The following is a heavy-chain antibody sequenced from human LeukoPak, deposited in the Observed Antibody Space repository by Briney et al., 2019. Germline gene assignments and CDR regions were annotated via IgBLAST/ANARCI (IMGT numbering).Heavy chain of an antibody. CDR2: ISYDGSNK. D-gene: IGHD3-3*01. J-gene: IGHJ4*02. V-gene: IGHV3-30*18. CDR3: AKGLPTITIFGVVIIPYFDY. CDR1: GFTFSSYG. Sequence: GRSLRLSCAASGFTFSSYGMHWVRQAPGKGLEWVAVISYDGSNKYYADSVKGRFTISRDNSKNTLYLQMNSLRAEDTAVYYCAKGLPTITIFGVVIIPYFDYWGQGTLVTVSS.